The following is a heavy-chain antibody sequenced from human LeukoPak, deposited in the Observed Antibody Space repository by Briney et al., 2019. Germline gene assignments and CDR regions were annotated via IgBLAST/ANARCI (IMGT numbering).Heavy chain of an antibody. D-gene: IGHD3-3*01. CDR1: GFTFDDHG. Sequence: GGSLRLSCAVSGFTFDDHGMSWVRQAPGKGLEWVSGINWNGGSTGYADSVKGRFTISRDNAKNSLYLQMNSLRVEDTALYHCARAVYYDFWSGSPDDAFDIWGQGTMVTVSS. CDR3: ARAVYYDFWSGSPDDAFDI. J-gene: IGHJ3*02. CDR2: INWNGGST. V-gene: IGHV3-20*01.